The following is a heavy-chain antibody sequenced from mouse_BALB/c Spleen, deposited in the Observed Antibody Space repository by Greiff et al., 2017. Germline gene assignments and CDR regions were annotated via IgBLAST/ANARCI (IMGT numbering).Heavy chain of an antibody. Sequence: EVMLVESGPSLVKPSQTLSLTCSVTGDSITSGYWNWIRKFPGNKLEYMGYISYSGSTYYNPSLKSRISITRDTSKNQYYLQLNSVTTEDTATYYCARNYGSSRYAMDYWGQGTSVTVSS. D-gene: IGHD1-1*01. CDR2: ISYSGST. J-gene: IGHJ4*01. V-gene: IGHV3-8*02. CDR3: ARNYGSSRYAMDY. CDR1: GDSITSGY.